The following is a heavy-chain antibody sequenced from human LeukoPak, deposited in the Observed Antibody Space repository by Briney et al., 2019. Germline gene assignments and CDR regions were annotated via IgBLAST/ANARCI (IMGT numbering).Heavy chain of an antibody. D-gene: IGHD1-26*01. V-gene: IGHV1-2*02. CDR2: INPNSGGT. CDR3: AREGWELPPWFDP. Sequence: GASVKVSCKASGYTFTGYYMHWVRQAPGQGLEWMGWINPNSGGTNYAQKFQGRVTMTRDTSISTAYMTLSGLRSDDTAVYYCAREGWELPPWFDPWGQGTRVTVSS. CDR1: GYTFTGYY. J-gene: IGHJ5*02.